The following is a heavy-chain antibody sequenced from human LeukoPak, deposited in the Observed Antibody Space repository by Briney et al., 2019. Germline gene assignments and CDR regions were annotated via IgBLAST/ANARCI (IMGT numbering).Heavy chain of an antibody. CDR3: AKDSDILTGYPSGY. J-gene: IGHJ4*02. V-gene: IGHV3-23*01. CDR2: ISGSGGST. CDR1: GFTFSSYA. D-gene: IGHD3-9*01. Sequence: GGSLRLSCAAPGFTFSSYAMSWVRQAPGKGLEWVSAISGSGGSTYYADSVKGRFTISRDNSKNTLYLQMNSLRAEDTAVYYCAKDSDILTGYPSGYWGQGTLVTVSS.